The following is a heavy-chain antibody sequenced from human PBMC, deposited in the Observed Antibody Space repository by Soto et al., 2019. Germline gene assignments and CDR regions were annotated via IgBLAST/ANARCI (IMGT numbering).Heavy chain of an antibody. CDR1: GYPFFTYD. Sequence: QVHLLQSGVEVKTPGASVKVSCQASGYPFFTYDISWVRQAPGQGLEWMGWISTYSGDTKYAQKFQGRVTMTTDTSTTTAYLELRSLRADDTAVYYCARHHGPTTAENWFDTWGQGTLVTVYS. D-gene: IGHD5-12*01. CDR3: ARHHGPTTAENWFDT. CDR2: ISTYSGDT. V-gene: IGHV1-18*01. J-gene: IGHJ5*02.